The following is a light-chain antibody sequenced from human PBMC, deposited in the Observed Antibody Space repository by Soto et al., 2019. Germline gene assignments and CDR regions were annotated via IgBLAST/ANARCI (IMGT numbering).Light chain of an antibody. J-gene: IGKJ1*01. Sequence: AIQMTQSPSSLSASVGDRVTITCRASQAIGNDLGWYQQKPGKAPKLLIYAASSLQSGVPSRFSGSGSATDFTLTISSLQPEDFATYYCLQDYTYPWTFGQGTKVEI. CDR3: LQDYTYPWT. V-gene: IGKV1-6*01. CDR1: QAIGND. CDR2: AAS.